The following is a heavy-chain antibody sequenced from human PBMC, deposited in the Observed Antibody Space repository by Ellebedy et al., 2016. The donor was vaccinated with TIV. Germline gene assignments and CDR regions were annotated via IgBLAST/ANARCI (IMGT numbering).Heavy chain of an antibody. D-gene: IGHD3-3*01. CDR3: ARTQNYDFWSGYPSYYYYGMDV. V-gene: IGHV4-59*01. Sequence: SETLSLXXTVSGGSISSYYWSWIRQPPGKGLEWIGYIYYSGSPNYNPSLKSRVTISVDTSKNQFSLKLSSVTAADTAVYYCARTQNYDFWSGYPSYYYYGMDVWGQGTTVTVSS. CDR2: IYYSGSP. J-gene: IGHJ6*02. CDR1: GGSISSYY.